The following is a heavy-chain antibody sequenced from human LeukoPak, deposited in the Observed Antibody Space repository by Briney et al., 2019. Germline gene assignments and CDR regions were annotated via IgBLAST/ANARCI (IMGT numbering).Heavy chain of an antibody. CDR1: GFTFSSYS. CDR2: ISSSSSYI. J-gene: IGHJ4*02. CDR3: ARGRESTPDY. Sequence: GGSLRLSCAASGFTFSSYSMNWARQAPGKGLEWVSAISSSSSYIYYADSVKGRFTISRDNAKNSLYLQMNSLRAEDTAVYYCARGRESTPDYWGQGTLVTVSS. V-gene: IGHV3-21*01.